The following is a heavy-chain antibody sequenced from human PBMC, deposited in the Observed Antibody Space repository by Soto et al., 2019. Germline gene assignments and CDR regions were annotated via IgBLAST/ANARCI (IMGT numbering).Heavy chain of an antibody. J-gene: IGHJ3*02. Sequence: ASVKVSCKASGYTFTSYGISWVRQAPGQGLEWMGWINAGNGNTNYSQKFQGRVTITRDTSASTAYMELSSLRSEDTAVYYCARGSGYSSGWYELSAFDIWGQGTMVTVSS. V-gene: IGHV1-18*01. CDR3: ARGSGYSSGWYELSAFDI. CDR1: GYTFTSYG. CDR2: INAGNGNT. D-gene: IGHD6-19*01.